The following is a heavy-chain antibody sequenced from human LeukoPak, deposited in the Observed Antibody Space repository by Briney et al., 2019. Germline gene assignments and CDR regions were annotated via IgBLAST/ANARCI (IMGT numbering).Heavy chain of an antibody. CDR1: GGSISSSSYY. V-gene: IGHV4-39*01. CDR3: AKHINMVRGVIRANDD. J-gene: IGHJ4*02. D-gene: IGHD3-10*01. Sequence: SETLSLTCAVSGGSISSSSYYWGWIRQPPGKGLEWIGSIYYSGSTYYNPSLKSRVTISVDTSKNQFTLKLSSVTAADTAVYYCAKHINMVRGVIRANDDWGQGTLVTVSS. CDR2: IYYSGST.